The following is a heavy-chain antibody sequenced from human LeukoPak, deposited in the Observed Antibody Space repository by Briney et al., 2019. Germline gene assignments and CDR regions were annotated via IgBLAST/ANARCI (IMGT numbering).Heavy chain of an antibody. Sequence: SETLSLTCTVSGGSISSGGYYWSWIRQHPGKGLEWIGYIYYSGSTYYNPSLESRVTISVDTSKNQFSLKLSSVTAADTAVYYCARDSSGWYSNYYGMDVWGQGTTVTVSS. D-gene: IGHD6-19*01. CDR3: ARDSSGWYSNYYGMDV. V-gene: IGHV4-31*03. J-gene: IGHJ6*02. CDR2: IYYSGST. CDR1: GGSISSGGYY.